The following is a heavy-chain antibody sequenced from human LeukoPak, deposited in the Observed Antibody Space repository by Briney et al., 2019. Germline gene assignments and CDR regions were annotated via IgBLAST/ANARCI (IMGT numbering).Heavy chain of an antibody. V-gene: IGHV1-18*01. CDR1: GYTSTSYG. J-gene: IGHJ4*02. Sequence: AASVKVSCKASGYTSTSYGISWVRQAPGQGIEWMGWISAYNGNTNYAQKLQGRVTMTTDTSTSTAYMELRSLRSDDTAVYYCARSVGTAMLHWGQGTLVTVSS. D-gene: IGHD5-18*01. CDR3: ARSVGTAMLH. CDR2: ISAYNGNT.